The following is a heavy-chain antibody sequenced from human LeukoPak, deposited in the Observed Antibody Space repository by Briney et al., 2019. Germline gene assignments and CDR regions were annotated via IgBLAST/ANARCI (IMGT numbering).Heavy chain of an antibody. CDR2: VSYSGTT. V-gene: IGHV4-39*01. CDR3: ARHGGYIYLNWFDP. CDR1: DGSISGGTYY. J-gene: IGHJ5*01. Sequence: SETLSLTCTVSDGSISGGTYYWGWIRQPPEKGLEWIGTVSYSGTTYYKSSLKSRVTISVDTSKNQFSLYLNSVTAADTAVYYCARHGGYIYLNWFDPWGQGTLVTVSS. D-gene: IGHD6-19*01.